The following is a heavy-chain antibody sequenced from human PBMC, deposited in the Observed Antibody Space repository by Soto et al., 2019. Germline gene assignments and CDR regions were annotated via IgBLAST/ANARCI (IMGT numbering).Heavy chain of an antibody. CDR1: GFTFSSYS. V-gene: IGHV3-21*01. Sequence: EVQLVESGGGLVKPGGSLRLSCAASGFTFSSYSMNWVRQAPGKGLEWVSSISSSSSYIYYADSVKGRFTISGDNAKNSLYLQMNSLRAEDTAVYYCARDPRGTYYDILTGPPGWPFDYWGQGTLVTVSS. CDR3: ARDPRGTYYDILTGPPGWPFDY. D-gene: IGHD3-9*01. J-gene: IGHJ4*02. CDR2: ISSSSSYI.